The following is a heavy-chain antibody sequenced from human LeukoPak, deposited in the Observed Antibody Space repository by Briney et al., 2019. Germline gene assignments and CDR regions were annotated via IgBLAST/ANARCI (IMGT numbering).Heavy chain of an antibody. CDR2: IYSGGST. D-gene: IGHD6-13*01. J-gene: IGHJ4*02. V-gene: IGHV3-66*04. Sequence: PGGSLRLSCAASGFTFSSYAISWVRQAPGKGLEWVSVIYSGGSTYYADSVKGRFTISRDNSKNTLYLQMNSLRAEDTAVYYCAGPRIAAAGWTDYWGQGTLVTVSS. CDR1: GFTFSSYA. CDR3: AGPRIAAAGWTDY.